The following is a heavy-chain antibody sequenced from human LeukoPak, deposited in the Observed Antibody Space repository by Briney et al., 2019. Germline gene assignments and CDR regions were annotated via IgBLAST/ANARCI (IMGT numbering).Heavy chain of an antibody. CDR3: AKVLVVVVGATRGWGNACDI. CDR2: ISGSGGST. Sequence: GGSLRLSCAASGFTFSSHAMRWVRQAPGKGLEWVSAISGSGGSTYYVDSVKGRFTISRDNSRTTLYLQMNSLRAEDTAVYYGAKVLVVVVGATRGWGNACDIWGQGTMVTVSS. CDR1: GFTFSSHA. J-gene: IGHJ3*02. D-gene: IGHD2-15*01. V-gene: IGHV3-23*01.